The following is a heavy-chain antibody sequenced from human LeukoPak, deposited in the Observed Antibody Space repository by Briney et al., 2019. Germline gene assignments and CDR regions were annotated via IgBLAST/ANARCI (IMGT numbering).Heavy chain of an antibody. CDR3: AKVLKVYYYGSGSYNLDV. CDR2: ITGTDGST. CDR1: GFTFSSYG. Sequence: PGGSLRLSCAASGFTFSSYGMSWVRQAPGKGLEWVSGITGTDGSTYYADSVKGRFTISRDNSKYALYLQMDSLRAEDTAVYYCAKVLKVYYYGSGSYNLDVWGQGTTVTVSS. V-gene: IGHV3-23*01. D-gene: IGHD3-10*01. J-gene: IGHJ6*02.